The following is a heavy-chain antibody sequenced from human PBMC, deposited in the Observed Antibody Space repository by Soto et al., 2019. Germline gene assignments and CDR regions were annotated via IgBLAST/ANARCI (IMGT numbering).Heavy chain of an antibody. CDR3: STNYYDSSGYDNWFDP. D-gene: IGHD3-22*01. CDR2: IRSKAYGGTT. Sequence: PGGSLRLSCTASGFTFGDYAMSWFRQAPGKGLEWVGFIRSKAYGGTTHYAASVKGRFTISRDDSKSIAYLQMNSLKTEDTAVYYCSTNYYDSSGYDNWFDPWGQGTLVIVSS. J-gene: IGHJ5*02. V-gene: IGHV3-49*03. CDR1: GFTFGDYA.